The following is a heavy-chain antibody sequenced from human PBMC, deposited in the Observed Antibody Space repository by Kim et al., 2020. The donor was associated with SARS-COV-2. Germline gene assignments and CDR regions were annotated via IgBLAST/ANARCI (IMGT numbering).Heavy chain of an antibody. J-gene: IGHJ4*02. CDR3: ATSLSFRSPLGY. Sequence: GGSLRLSCAVSGFTFSDHYMDWVRQAPGKGLEWIGHCRNKANSYTTEYAASVKGRFTILRDDSKNSLYLQMISLKIEDTAVYFCATSLSFRSPLGYWGQGTLVTVSS. CDR2: CRNKANSYTT. V-gene: IGHV3-72*01. CDR1: GFTFSDHY.